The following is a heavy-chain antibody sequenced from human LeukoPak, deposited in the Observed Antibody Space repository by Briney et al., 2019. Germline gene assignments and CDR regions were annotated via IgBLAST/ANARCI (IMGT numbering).Heavy chain of an antibody. CDR1: GGSISSYY. V-gene: IGHV4-59*01. D-gene: IGHD3-22*01. CDR3: AREGYDSSGYVFFDY. Sequence: SETPSLTCTVSGGSISSYYWSWIRQPPGKGLEWIGYIYYSGSTNYNPSLKSRVTISVDTSKNQFSLKLSSVTAADTAVYYCAREGYDSSGYVFFDYWGQGTLVTVSS. J-gene: IGHJ4*02. CDR2: IYYSGST.